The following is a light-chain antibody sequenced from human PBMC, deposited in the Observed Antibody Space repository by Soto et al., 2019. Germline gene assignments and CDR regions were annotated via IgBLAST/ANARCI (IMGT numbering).Light chain of an antibody. Sequence: QSVLTQPPSVSAAPGQKVTISCSGSSSNIANNYVSWYQQFPGTAPKLLIYDNNKRPSGIPDRFSGSQSGTSATLGITGLQTGDEADYYCGTWDSSLSAGVFGGGTQLTVL. V-gene: IGLV1-51*01. CDR3: GTWDSSLSAGV. CDR1: SSNIANNY. J-gene: IGLJ3*02. CDR2: DNN.